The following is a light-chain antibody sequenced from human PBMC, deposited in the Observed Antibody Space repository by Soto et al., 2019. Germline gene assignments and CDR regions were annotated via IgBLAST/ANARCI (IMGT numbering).Light chain of an antibody. CDR1: RIAVGGYNY. V-gene: IGLV2-14*01. CDR3: SSYTSSSTLDVV. Sequence: QSALTQPASVSGSPGQPITISGTGTRIAVGGYNYVSWYQQHPGKAPKLIIYDVSNRPSGVSNRFSGSKSGNTASLTISGLQAEDEADYYCSSYTSSSTLDVVFGGGTKLTVL. CDR2: DVS. J-gene: IGLJ2*01.